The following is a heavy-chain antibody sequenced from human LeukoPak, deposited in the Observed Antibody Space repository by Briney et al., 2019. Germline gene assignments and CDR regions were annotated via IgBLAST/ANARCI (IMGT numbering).Heavy chain of an antibody. CDR3: ARDIDDILTGYSYFDY. CDR2: INPSGGST. J-gene: IGHJ4*02. CDR1: GYTFTSYY. V-gene: IGHV1-46*01. D-gene: IGHD3-9*01. Sequence: ASVKVSCKASGYTFTSYYMHWVRQAPGQGLEWMGIINPSGGSTSYAQEFQGRVTMTRDMSTSTVYMELSSLRSEDTAVYYCARDIDDILTGYSYFDYWGQGTLATVSS.